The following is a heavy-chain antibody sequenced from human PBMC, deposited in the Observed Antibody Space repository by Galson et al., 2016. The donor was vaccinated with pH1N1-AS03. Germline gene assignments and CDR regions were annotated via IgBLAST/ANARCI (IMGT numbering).Heavy chain of an antibody. D-gene: IGHD6-13*01. CDR1: GYAFTDYY. J-gene: IGHJ3*01. Sequence: SVKVSCKASGYAFTDYYMHLLRQAPGQGLEWMAWINTDSGGTDYAQKFQGRVTMTRDASISTTYMELSSLRSDDTAVYCCVRGSPHSSSTNYAFEFWGRGTMVTVSS. CDR2: INTDSGGT. V-gene: IGHV1-2*02. CDR3: VRGSPHSSSTNYAFEF.